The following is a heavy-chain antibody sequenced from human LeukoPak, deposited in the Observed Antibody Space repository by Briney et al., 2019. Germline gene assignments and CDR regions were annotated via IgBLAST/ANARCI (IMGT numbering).Heavy chain of an antibody. Sequence: GSLRLSCAASGFTFSSYAMSWVRQAPGKGLEGVSAISGSGGSTYYADSVTGRFTISRDNSKNPLYLQMNSLRAEDTAVYYCAKDSYEALNYWGQGTLVTVSS. CDR3: AKDSYEALNY. CDR1: GFTFSSYA. J-gene: IGHJ4*02. CDR2: ISGSGGST. D-gene: IGHD3-22*01. V-gene: IGHV3-23*01.